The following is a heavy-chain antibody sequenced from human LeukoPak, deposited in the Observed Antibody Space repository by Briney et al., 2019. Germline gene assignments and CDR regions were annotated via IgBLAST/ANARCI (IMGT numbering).Heavy chain of an antibody. Sequence: GESLQISCQGSGSRFTSYWIGWVRQMPGKGLEWMGIIYPGDSDTRYSPSFQGQVTISADKSISTVYLQWSSLKASDTAMYYCARLVGGGYSGYDSSAGPWYFDLWGRGTLVTVSS. V-gene: IGHV5-51*01. CDR3: ARLVGGGYSGYDSSAGPWYFDL. CDR1: GSRFTSYW. CDR2: IYPGDSDT. J-gene: IGHJ2*01. D-gene: IGHD5-12*01.